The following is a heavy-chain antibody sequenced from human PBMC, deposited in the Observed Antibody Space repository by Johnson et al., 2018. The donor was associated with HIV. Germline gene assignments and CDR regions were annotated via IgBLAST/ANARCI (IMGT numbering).Heavy chain of an antibody. D-gene: IGHD3-16*01. J-gene: IGHJ3*02. Sequence: QVQLVESGGGLVQPGGSLRLSCAASGFTFSSYWMSWVRQAPGKGLEWVAFISNDGSNKYYADSVKGRFTISRDNSKNTLYLQLNSLRAEDTAVYYCARGGKRVMAAFDIWGQGTMVTVSS. CDR2: ISNDGSNK. CDR1: GFTFSSYW. CDR3: ARGGKRVMAAFDI. V-gene: IGHV3-30-3*01.